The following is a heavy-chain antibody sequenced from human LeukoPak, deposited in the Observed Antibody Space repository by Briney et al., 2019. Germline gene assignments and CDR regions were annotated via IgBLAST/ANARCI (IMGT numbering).Heavy chain of an antibody. V-gene: IGHV3-7*03. CDR1: GFTFSRHW. CDR3: ARVCVSGWTECMDY. J-gene: IGHJ4*02. D-gene: IGHD6-19*01. CDR2: IKRDGREE. Sequence: GGSLRLSCAASGFTFSRHWMTWVRQAPGKGLEWVANIKRDGREENYVDSVKGRFSISRDNVKNSLHLQMNSLRGEDTAVYYCARVCVSGWTECMDYMSQGTLVTVSS.